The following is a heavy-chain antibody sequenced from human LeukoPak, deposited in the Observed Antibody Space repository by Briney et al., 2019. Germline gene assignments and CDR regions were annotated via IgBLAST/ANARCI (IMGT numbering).Heavy chain of an antibody. Sequence: ASVKVSCKASGYTFTSYDINWVRQAPGQGLEWMGWMNPNSGNTGYAQKFQGRVTMTRNTSISTAYMELSSLRSEDTAVYYCIVVVPAAMVYYYGMDVWGQGTTVTVSS. CDR1: GYTFTSYD. J-gene: IGHJ6*02. CDR2: MNPNSGNT. V-gene: IGHV1-8*01. D-gene: IGHD2-2*01. CDR3: IVVVPAAMVYYYGMDV.